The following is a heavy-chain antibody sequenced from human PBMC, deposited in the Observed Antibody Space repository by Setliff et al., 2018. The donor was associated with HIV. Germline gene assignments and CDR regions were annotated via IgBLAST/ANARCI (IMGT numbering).Heavy chain of an antibody. J-gene: IGHJ4*02. D-gene: IGHD2-15*01. CDR2: INAGTGNT. Sequence: GASVKVSCKASGGTFSSYAISWVRQAPGQRLEWMGWINAGTGNTKYSQNFQGRVTFSRDTSASTAYMELSSLRSEDTAVYYCARGSCGGCYLSDYWGQGTLVTVSS. V-gene: IGHV1-3*01. CDR1: GGTFSSYA. CDR3: ARGSCGGCYLSDY.